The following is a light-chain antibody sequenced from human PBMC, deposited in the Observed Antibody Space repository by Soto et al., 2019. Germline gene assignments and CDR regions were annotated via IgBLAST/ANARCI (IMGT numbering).Light chain of an antibody. J-gene: IGLJ1*01. CDR2: EVS. CDR1: SSDVGGYNY. V-gene: IGLV2-14*01. CDR3: ISYTSSSPEI. Sequence: QSVLPQPASVSGSPGQPITVSCTGTSSDVGGYNYVSWYQQHPGKAPKLMIYEVSNRPSGVSNRFSGSKSGNTASLTISGLQAEDEAGYYCISYTSSSPEIFGTGTKVTVL.